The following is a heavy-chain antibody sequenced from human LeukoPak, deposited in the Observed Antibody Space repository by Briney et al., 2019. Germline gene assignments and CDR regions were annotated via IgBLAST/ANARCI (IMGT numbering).Heavy chain of an antibody. V-gene: IGHV3-30-3*01. D-gene: IGHD2-21*02. Sequence: PGRSLRLSCAASGLSLSSYAMHWVRQAPGKGLEWVAVIAYDGSNEFYADSVKGRFTISRDNSKNTLYLQMNSLRAEDTAVYYCAKGGLGDPLGGWGQGTLVTVSS. CDR1: GLSLSSYA. J-gene: IGHJ4*02. CDR2: IAYDGSNE. CDR3: AKGGLGDPLGG.